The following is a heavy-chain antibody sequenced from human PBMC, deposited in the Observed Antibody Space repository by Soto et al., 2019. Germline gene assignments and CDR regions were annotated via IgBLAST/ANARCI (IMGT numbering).Heavy chain of an antibody. D-gene: IGHD3-10*01. V-gene: IGHV4-31*03. Sequence: QVQLQESGPGLVKPSQTLSLTCTVSGGSISSGGYYWSWIRQHPGKGLEWIGYIYYSGSTYYNPSLKSRVTISVDTSKNQFSLKLSSVTAADTAVYYCARHYYYGSGSYYSPSEYYFDYWGQGTLVTVSS. CDR2: IYYSGST. J-gene: IGHJ4*02. CDR1: GGSISSGGYY. CDR3: ARHYYYGSGSYYSPSEYYFDY.